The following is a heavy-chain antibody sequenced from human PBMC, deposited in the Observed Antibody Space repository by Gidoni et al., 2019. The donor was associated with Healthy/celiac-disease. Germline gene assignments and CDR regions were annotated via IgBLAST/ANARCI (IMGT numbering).Heavy chain of an antibody. CDR2: IIPIFGTA. V-gene: IGHV1-69*06. J-gene: IGHJ4*02. Sequence: VQLVQSGAEGKKPGSSVKVSCKASGGTLSSYAISWVRQALGQGLEWMGGIIPIFGTANYAKKFQGRGTITADKSPRTAYMELSRLRSEDTAVYYCARETSGSLDYWGQGTLVTVSS. CDR3: ARETSGSLDY. D-gene: IGHD6-19*01. CDR1: GGTLSSYA.